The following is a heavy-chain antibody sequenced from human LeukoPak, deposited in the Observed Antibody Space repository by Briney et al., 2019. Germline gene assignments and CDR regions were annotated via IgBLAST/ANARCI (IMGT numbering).Heavy chain of an antibody. CDR1: GYSFTNYW. D-gene: IGHD6-13*01. V-gene: IGHV5-51*01. CDR2: IYPGDSDT. Sequence: GESLKISCKGSGYSFTNYWIGWVRQMPGRGLEWMGIIYPGDSDTRYSPSFQGQVTTSADKSISTAYLQWSSLKASDTAMYYRARHDSSNWYQYYFDYWGQGTLVTVPS. J-gene: IGHJ4*02. CDR3: ARHDSSNWYQYYFDY.